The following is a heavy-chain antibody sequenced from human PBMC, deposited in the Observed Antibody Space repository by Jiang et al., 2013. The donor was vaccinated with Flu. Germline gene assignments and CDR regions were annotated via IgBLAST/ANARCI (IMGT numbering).Heavy chain of an antibody. CDR2: IYPGDSNI. V-gene: IGHV5-51*01. J-gene: IGHJ2*01. CDR1: GYSFTSYW. D-gene: IGHD2-2*02. Sequence: GAEVKKPGESLKISCEGSGYSFTSYWIGWVRQMPGKGLDWMGVIYPGDSNIRYSPSFQGQVTISADKSINTAYLQWSSLKASDTAIYYCARLGGVIPAAIIEGYWFLDLWGRGTLVTVSS. CDR3: ARLGGVIPAAIIEGYWFLDL.